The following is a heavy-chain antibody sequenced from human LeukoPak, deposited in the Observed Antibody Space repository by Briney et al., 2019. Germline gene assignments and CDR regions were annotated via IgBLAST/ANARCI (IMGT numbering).Heavy chain of an antibody. CDR3: ARTYCSGGSCYSLDF. CDR1: GGSISSYY. Sequence: SETLSLTCTVSGGSISSYYWSWIRQPPGKGLEWIGYIYYSGSTNYNPSLKSRVTISVDTSKNQFSLKLSSVTAADTAVYYCARTYCSGGSCYSLDFWGQGTLVTVSS. CDR2: IYYSGST. J-gene: IGHJ4*02. D-gene: IGHD2-15*01. V-gene: IGHV4-59*01.